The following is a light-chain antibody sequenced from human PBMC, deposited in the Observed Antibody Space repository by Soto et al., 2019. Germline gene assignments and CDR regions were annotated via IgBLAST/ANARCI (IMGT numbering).Light chain of an antibody. Sequence: QSVLTQPPSVSAAPGQNVTISCSGSASNIGNNYVSWYQQLPGTAPKLLIYDNDQRPSGIPDRFSASKSGTSATLGITGLQTGDEAYYYGETWDTSLTPGVIVFGTVSKVTVL. CDR2: DND. J-gene: IGLJ1*01. CDR3: ETWDTSLTPGVIV. V-gene: IGLV1-51*01. CDR1: ASNIGNNY.